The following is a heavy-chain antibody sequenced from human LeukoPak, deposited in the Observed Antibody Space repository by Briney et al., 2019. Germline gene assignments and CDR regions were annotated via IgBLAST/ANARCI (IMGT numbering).Heavy chain of an antibody. Sequence: SGRSLRLSCAASGFTFSSYAMSWVRQAPGKGLEWVSAISGSGGSTYYADSVKGRFTISRDNSKNTLYLQMNSLRAEDTAVYYCAKGGAYYDFWSGYYDENWFDPWGQGTLVTVSS. CDR3: AKGGAYYDFWSGYYDENWFDP. D-gene: IGHD3-3*01. CDR1: GFTFSSYA. J-gene: IGHJ5*02. V-gene: IGHV3-23*01. CDR2: ISGSGGST.